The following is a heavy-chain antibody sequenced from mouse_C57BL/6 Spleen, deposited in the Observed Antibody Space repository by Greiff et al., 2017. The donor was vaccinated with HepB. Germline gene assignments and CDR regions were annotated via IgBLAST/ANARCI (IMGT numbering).Heavy chain of an antibody. CDR1: GFSFNTYA. CDR3: VRTDSSGYAY. CDR2: IRSKSNNYAT. J-gene: IGHJ3*01. Sequence: EVQGVESGGGLVQPKGSLKLSCAASGFSFNTYAMNWVRQAPGKGLEWVARIRSKSNNYATYYADSVKDRFTISRDDSESMLYLQMNNLKTEDTAMYYCVRTDSSGYAYWGQGTLVTVSA. D-gene: IGHD3-2*02. V-gene: IGHV10-1*01.